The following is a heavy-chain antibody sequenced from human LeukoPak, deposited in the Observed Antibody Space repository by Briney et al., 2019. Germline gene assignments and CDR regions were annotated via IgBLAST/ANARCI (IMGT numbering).Heavy chain of an antibody. CDR3: ATSTPYGDYALDY. Sequence: SGTLSLTCTVSGGSISSYYWSWIRQPPGKGLEWIGYIYYSGSTNYNPSLKSRVTISVDTSKNQFSLKLSSVTAADTAVYYCATSTPYGDYALDYWGQGTLVTVSS. D-gene: IGHD4-17*01. J-gene: IGHJ4*02. CDR2: IYYSGST. V-gene: IGHV4-59*01. CDR1: GGSISSYY.